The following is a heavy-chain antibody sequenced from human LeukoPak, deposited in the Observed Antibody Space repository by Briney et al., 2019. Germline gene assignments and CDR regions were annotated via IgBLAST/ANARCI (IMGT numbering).Heavy chain of an antibody. D-gene: IGHD2-21*02. Sequence: GESLKISCKGSGYSFTSYWIGWVRQMPGKGLEWMGIIFPGDSDTRYSPSSQGQVTISADKSIRTAYLQWSSLKASDTAMYYCARIYCGGDCYSGAFDIWGQGTMVTVSS. CDR3: ARIYCGGDCYSGAFDI. CDR2: IFPGDSDT. CDR1: GYSFTSYW. J-gene: IGHJ3*02. V-gene: IGHV5-51*01.